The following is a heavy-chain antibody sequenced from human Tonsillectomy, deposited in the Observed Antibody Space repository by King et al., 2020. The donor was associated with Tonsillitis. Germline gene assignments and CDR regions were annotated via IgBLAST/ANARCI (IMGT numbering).Heavy chain of an antibody. D-gene: IGHD2-15*01. CDR1: GGSISGGVHY. V-gene: IGHV4-31*03. CDR3: GRYEGGVFDP. CDR2: IFHSENT. Sequence: QVQLQESGPGLVKPSQTLSLTCTVSGGSISGGVHYWCWIRQHPGKGLAWIWYIFHSENTYYNPSLKSRRTISVDASKNQFSLKVTSGTAADTAVYYCGRYEGGVFDPWGQGTLVTVSS. J-gene: IGHJ5*02.